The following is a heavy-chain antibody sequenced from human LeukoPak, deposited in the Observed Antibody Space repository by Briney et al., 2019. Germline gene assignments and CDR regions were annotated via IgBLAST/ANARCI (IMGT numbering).Heavy chain of an antibody. CDR2: IYHSGST. CDR1: GGSISSGGYS. CDR3: ARGDERDGYNWDC. V-gene: IGHV4-30-2*01. J-gene: IGHJ4*02. Sequence: SETLSLTCAVSGGSISSGGYSWSWIRQPPGKGLEWIGYIYHSGSTYYNPSLKSRVTISVDRSKNQFSLKLSSVTAADTAVYYCARGDERDGYNWDCWGQGTLVTVSS. D-gene: IGHD5-24*01.